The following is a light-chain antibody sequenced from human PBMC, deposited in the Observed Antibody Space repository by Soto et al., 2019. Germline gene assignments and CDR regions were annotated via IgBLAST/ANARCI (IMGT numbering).Light chain of an antibody. CDR2: DAS. J-gene: IGKJ1*01. CDR1: HEMSKY. Sequence: DIQMIQSPFSLSASVGDRDTITCQASHEMSKYLNWYQQKPGKAPKLLIYDASNLERGVPSRFSGRGSGTDFTFTISSLQPEDFATYYCQQYDHLPRTFGRGTKVEIK. V-gene: IGKV1-33*01. CDR3: QQYDHLPRT.